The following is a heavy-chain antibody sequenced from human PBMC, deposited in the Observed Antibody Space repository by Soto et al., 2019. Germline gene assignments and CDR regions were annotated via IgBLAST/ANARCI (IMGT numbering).Heavy chain of an antibody. Sequence: SETLSLTCTVSGGSISSSSYYWGWIRQPPGKGLEWIGSIYYSGSTYYNPSLKSRVTIFVDTSKNQFSLKLSSVTAADTAVYYCARHRAQVYYGSGSYQDAFDIWGQGTMVTVSS. CDR1: GGSISSSSYY. V-gene: IGHV4-39*01. CDR3: ARHRAQVYYGSGSYQDAFDI. J-gene: IGHJ3*02. D-gene: IGHD3-10*01. CDR2: IYYSGST.